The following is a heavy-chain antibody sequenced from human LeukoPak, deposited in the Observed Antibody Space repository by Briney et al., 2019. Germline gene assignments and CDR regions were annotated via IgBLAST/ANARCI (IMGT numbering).Heavy chain of an antibody. Sequence: GGSLRLSCAASGFTFSTYAMNWVRQAPGKGLEWVSSISSSSSYIYHADSVKGRFTISRDNAKNSLYLQMNSLRAEDTAVYYCARDLGEHFDYWGQGTLVTVSS. CDR1: GFTFSTYA. CDR3: ARDLGEHFDY. J-gene: IGHJ4*02. CDR2: ISSSSSYI. D-gene: IGHD1-26*01. V-gene: IGHV3-21*01.